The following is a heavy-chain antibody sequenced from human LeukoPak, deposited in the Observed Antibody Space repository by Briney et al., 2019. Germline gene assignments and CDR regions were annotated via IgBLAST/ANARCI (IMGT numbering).Heavy chain of an antibody. CDR1: GGSISSYY. D-gene: IGHD6-13*01. Sequence: TETLSLTCTVSGGSISSYYWSWIRQPPGKGLEWIGSIYYSGSTYYNPSLKSRVTISVDTSKNQFSLKLSSVTAADTAVYYCATIATAGTTWGQGTLVTVSS. J-gene: IGHJ5*02. V-gene: IGHV4-59*01. CDR2: IYYSGST. CDR3: ATIATAGTT.